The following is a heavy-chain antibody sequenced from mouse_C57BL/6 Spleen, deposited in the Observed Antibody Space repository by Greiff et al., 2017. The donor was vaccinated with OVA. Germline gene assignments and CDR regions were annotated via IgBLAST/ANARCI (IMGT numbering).Heavy chain of an antibody. J-gene: IGHJ1*03. V-gene: IGHV2-6-1*01. D-gene: IGHD1-1*01. CDR2: IWSDGST. CDR3: ARHRGYGSSYGYFDV. Sequence: VKVVESGPGLVAPSQSLSITCTVSGFSLTSYGVHWVRQPPGKGLEWLVVIWSDGSTTYNSALKSRLSISKDNSKSQVFLKMNSHQTDDTAMYYCARHRGYGSSYGYFDVWGTGTTVTVSS. CDR1: GFSLTSYG.